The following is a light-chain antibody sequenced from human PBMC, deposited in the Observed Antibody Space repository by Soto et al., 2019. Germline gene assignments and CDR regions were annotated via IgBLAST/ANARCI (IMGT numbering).Light chain of an antibody. J-gene: IGKJ1*01. Sequence: IVMTQSPATLSVSPGERATLSCRASQSVSSNLAWYQQKPGQAPRLLIYAASTRATGIPARFSGSGSGTEFTLTISSLQSEDFAVYYCQQYNNWRRTFGQGTKVDIK. V-gene: IGKV3-15*01. CDR1: QSVSSN. CDR2: AAS. CDR3: QQYNNWRRT.